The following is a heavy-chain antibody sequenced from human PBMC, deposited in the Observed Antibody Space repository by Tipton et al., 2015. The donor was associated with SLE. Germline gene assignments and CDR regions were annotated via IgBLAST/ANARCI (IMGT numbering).Heavy chain of an antibody. CDR1: GFTFSSYA. J-gene: IGHJ3*02. Sequence: SLRLSCAASGFTFSSYAMSWVRQAPGKGLEWVSAISGSGGSTYYADSVKGRFTISRDHSKNTLYLQMNSLRAEDTAVYYCAKPSGYSSGPDAFDIWGQGTMVTVSS. CDR2: ISGSGGST. V-gene: IGHV3-23*01. D-gene: IGHD6-19*01. CDR3: AKPSGYSSGPDAFDI.